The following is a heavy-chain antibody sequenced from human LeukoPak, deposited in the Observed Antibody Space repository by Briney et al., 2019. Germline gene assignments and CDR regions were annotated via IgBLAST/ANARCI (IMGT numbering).Heavy chain of an antibody. J-gene: IGHJ3*02. CDR2: ISWNSGSV. D-gene: IGHD6-13*01. CDR1: GFTFDGYA. V-gene: IGHV3-9*01. Sequence: PGRSLRLSCAASGFTFDGYAMHWVRQAPGKGLEWVSSISWNSGSVAYADSVKGRFTIARDNAERSLYLQMNSVRAEDTALYYCSKETYRSSWNAFDIWGQGTMVTVSS. CDR3: SKETYRSSWNAFDI.